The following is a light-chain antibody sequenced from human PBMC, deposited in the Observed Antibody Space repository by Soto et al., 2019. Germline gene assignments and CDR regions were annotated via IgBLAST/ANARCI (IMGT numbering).Light chain of an antibody. CDR2: EAS. CDR3: QQRYNWPWT. V-gene: IGKV3-11*01. Sequence: EIVLTQSPGTLSLSPGERATLSCRASQRVSSFLAWYQQKPGQAPRLLIYEASNRATGVPARFSGSGSGTDFSLTISSLEPEDFAVYYCQQRYNWPWTFGQGTKVDIK. J-gene: IGKJ1*01. CDR1: QRVSSF.